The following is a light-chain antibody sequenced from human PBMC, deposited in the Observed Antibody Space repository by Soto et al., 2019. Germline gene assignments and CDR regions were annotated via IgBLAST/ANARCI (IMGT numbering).Light chain of an antibody. CDR3: HQYGYSPNT. J-gene: IGKJ2*01. CDR1: RSVSSRY. Sequence: EIVLTQSPGTLSLSPGERATLSCRASRSVSSRYLAWYQQKPGLAPRLLIYGAASRATGIPDRFSGSGSGTDFTLTISRLEPEDFAVYHCHQYGYSPNTFGQGTKLEIK. V-gene: IGKV3-20*01. CDR2: GAA.